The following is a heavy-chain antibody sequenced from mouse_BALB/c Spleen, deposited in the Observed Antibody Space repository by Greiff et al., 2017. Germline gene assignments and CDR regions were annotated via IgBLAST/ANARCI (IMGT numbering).Heavy chain of an antibody. J-gene: IGHJ4*01. V-gene: IGHV14-3*02. D-gene: IGHD1-1*01. CDR1: GFNIKDTY. Sequence: VQLQQSGAELVKPGASVKLSCTASGFNIKDTYMHWVKQRPEQGLEWIGRIDPANGNTKYDPKFQGKATITADTSSNTAYLQLSSLTSEDTAVYYCARDYGTLYAMDYWGQGTSVTVSS. CDR2: IDPANGNT. CDR3: ARDYGTLYAMDY.